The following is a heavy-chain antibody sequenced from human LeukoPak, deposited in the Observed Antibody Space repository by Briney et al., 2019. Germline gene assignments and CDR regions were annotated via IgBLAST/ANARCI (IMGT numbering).Heavy chain of an antibody. CDR2: IYYSGSA. CDR3: ARDRLDWLSGWFDP. Sequence: PSETLSLTCSVSGGSISSYYWSWIRQPPGKGLEWIGYIYYSGSANYNPSLKSRVTISVDTSKNQFSLKLSSVTAADTAVYYCARDRLDWLSGWFDPWGQGTLVTVSS. J-gene: IGHJ5*02. D-gene: IGHD3-9*01. V-gene: IGHV4-59*01. CDR1: GGSISSYY.